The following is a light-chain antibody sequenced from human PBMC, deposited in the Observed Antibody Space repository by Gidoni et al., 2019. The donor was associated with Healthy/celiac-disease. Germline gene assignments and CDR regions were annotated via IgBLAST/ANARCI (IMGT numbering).Light chain of an antibody. CDR2: KAS. V-gene: IGKV1-5*03. CDR1: QSISSW. CDR3: QQYNSYPSLT. J-gene: IGKJ4*01. Sequence: DIQMTQSPSTLSASVGDRVTITCRASQSISSWLAWYRQKPGKAPKLLIYKASSLESGVPSRFSGSGSGTEFTLTISSLQPDDFATYYCQQYNSYPSLTFGGGTKVEIK.